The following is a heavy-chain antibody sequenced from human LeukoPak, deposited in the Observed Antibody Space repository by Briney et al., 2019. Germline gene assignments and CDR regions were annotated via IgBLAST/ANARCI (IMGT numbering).Heavy chain of an antibody. CDR3: ASLGYCSSTSCYNRWYYYYYYGMDV. D-gene: IGHD2-2*02. CDR2: IYYSWST. J-gene: IGHJ6*02. V-gene: IGHV4-39*01. CDR1: GGSISSSSYY. Sequence: SETLSLTCTVSGGSISSSSYYWGWIRQPPGKGLEWIGSIYYSWSTYYNPSLKSRVTISVDTSKNQFSLKLSSVTAADTAVYYCASLGYCSSTSCYNRWYYYYYYGMDVWGQGTTVTVSS.